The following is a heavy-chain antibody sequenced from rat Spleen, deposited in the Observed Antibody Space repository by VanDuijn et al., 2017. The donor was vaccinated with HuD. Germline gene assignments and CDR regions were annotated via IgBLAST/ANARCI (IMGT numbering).Heavy chain of an antibody. CDR1: GFTFSNYG. V-gene: IGHV5-29*01. Sequence: EVQLVESGGGLVQPGRSLKLSCAASGFTFSNYGMAWVRQAPTKGLEWVATISYDGSSTYYRDSVKGRFTISRDNAKSTLYLQMDSLRSEDTATFSCARHGYILRVYRRDCFAYWGHGTLVTVSP. CDR3: ARHGYILRVYRRDCFAY. D-gene: IGHD1-9*01. CDR2: ISYDGSST. J-gene: IGHJ3*01.